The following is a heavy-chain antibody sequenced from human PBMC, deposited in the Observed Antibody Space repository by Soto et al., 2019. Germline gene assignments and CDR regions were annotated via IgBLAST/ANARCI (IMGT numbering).Heavy chain of an antibody. CDR1: GGSISSYY. CDR3: AREGGGYCSGGSCQVDY. CDR2: IYYRGNT. Sequence: PSETLSLTCTGSGGSISSYYWGCIRQPPGKGLEWIGSIYYRGNTYYNPSLKSRVTISVDTSKNQFSLKLSSVTAADTAVYYCAREGGGYCSGGSCQVDYWGQGTLVTVSS. J-gene: IGHJ4*02. V-gene: IGHV4-39*02. D-gene: IGHD2-15*01.